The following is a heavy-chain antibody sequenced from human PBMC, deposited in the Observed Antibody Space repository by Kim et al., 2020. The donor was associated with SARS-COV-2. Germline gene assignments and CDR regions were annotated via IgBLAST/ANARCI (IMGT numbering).Heavy chain of an antibody. V-gene: IGHV1-46*01. D-gene: IGHD6-13*01. CDR3: ARDKLGAAGTGAFDY. Sequence: QKFQGRVTMTRDTSTSTVYMELSSLRSEDTAVYYCARDKLGAAGTGAFDYWGQGTLVTVSS. J-gene: IGHJ4*02.